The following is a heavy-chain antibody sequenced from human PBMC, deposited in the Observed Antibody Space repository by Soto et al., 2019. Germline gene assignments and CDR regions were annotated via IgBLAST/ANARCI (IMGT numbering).Heavy chain of an antibody. CDR1: GGSISSGGYS. CDR2: IYHSGST. V-gene: IGHV4-30-2*01. Sequence: SETLSLTCAVSGGSISSGGYSWSWIRQPPGKGLEWIGYIYHSGSTYYNPSLKSRVTISVDRSKNQFSLKLSSVTAADTAVYYCARAGSSGYYYYGMDVWGQGTTVTVSS. D-gene: IGHD3-22*01. CDR3: ARAGSSGYYYYGMDV. J-gene: IGHJ6*02.